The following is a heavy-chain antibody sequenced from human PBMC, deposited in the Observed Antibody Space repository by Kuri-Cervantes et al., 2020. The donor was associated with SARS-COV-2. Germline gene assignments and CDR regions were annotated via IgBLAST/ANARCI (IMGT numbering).Heavy chain of an antibody. D-gene: IGHD1-1*01. Sequence: LSLTCAASGFTFSSYEMNWVRQAPGKGLEWVSYISSSGSTIYYADSVKGRFTISRDNAKNSLYLQMNSLRAEDTAVYYCAIGGNYWHAWGQGTLVTVSS. CDR2: ISSSGSTI. CDR3: AIGGNYWHA. J-gene: IGHJ5*02. V-gene: IGHV3-48*03. CDR1: GFTFSSYE.